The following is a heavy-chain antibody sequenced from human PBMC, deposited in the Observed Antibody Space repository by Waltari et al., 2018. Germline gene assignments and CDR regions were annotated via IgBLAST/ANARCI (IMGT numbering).Heavy chain of an antibody. CDR1: GYTFTSYD. CDR2: MKPNSGNT. V-gene: IGHV1-8*03. J-gene: IGHJ6*02. CDR3: ARGMDTAMPDYGMDV. Sequence: QVQLVQSGAEVKKPGASVKVSCKASGYTFTSYDINWVRQATGQGLEWMGWMKPNSGNTGYAQKFQGRVTITRNTSISTAYMELSSLRSEDTAVYYCARGMDTAMPDYGMDVWGQGTTVTVSS. D-gene: IGHD5-18*01.